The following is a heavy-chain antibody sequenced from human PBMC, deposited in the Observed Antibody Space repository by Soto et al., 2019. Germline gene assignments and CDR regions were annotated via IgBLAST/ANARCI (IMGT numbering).Heavy chain of an antibody. D-gene: IGHD3-10*01. V-gene: IGHV3-74*01. Sequence: EVQLVESGGGLVQPGGSLRLSCAASGFTLSGRSMHWVRQAPGKGLVWVSGIDNAGTDSTYADSVKGRFTSSRDNAKNMLYLQMNSLRVEDPAVSYCARGWFGPDVWGKGTTVTVSS. J-gene: IGHJ6*04. CDR2: IDNAGTDS. CDR3: ARGWFGPDV. CDR1: GFTLSGRS.